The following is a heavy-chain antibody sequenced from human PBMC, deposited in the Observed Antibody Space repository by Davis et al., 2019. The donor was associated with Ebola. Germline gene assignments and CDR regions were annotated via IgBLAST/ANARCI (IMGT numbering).Heavy chain of an antibody. CDR3: ARGSENYCIGTTCYLSEADF. J-gene: IGHJ4*02. Sequence: AASVKVSCKASGYIFTSYGINWIRQAPGQGLEWMGWIGIYNLKTHYAQKFQGRVSLTTDTTSTAYMELWSLTSDDTAVYYCARGSENYCIGTTCYLSEADFWGQGTQVTVSS. CDR1: GYIFTSYG. V-gene: IGHV1-18*01. CDR2: IGIYNLKT. D-gene: IGHD2-2*01.